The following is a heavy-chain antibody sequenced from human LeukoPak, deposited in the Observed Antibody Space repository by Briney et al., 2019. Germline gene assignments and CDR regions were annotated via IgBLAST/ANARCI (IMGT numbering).Heavy chain of an antibody. J-gene: IGHJ6*02. D-gene: IGHD2-8*01. Sequence: GGSLRLSCAASGFTFSTYWMHWVRQAPGKGLVWVSGINIDGSTTTYADSMKGRFTISRDNAKSTLYLQMNSLRAEDTAVYYCARQWGNDMDVWGQGTTVTVSS. CDR2: INIDGSTT. CDR1: GFTFSTYW. CDR3: ARQWGNDMDV. V-gene: IGHV3-74*01.